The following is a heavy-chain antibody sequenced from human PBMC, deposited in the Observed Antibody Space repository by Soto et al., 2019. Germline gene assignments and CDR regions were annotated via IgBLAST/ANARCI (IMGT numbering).Heavy chain of an antibody. J-gene: IGHJ4*02. CDR1: GFPFGDYA. CDR2: IRSKAYGGTT. CDR3: TRYRYDFWSGYTDY. D-gene: IGHD3-3*01. Sequence: GGSLRLSCTASGFPFGDYAMSWFRQAPGKGLEWVGFIRSKAYGGTTEYAASVKGRFTISRDDSKSIAYLQMNSLKTEDTAVYYCTRYRYDFWSGYTDYWGQGTLVTVSS. V-gene: IGHV3-49*03.